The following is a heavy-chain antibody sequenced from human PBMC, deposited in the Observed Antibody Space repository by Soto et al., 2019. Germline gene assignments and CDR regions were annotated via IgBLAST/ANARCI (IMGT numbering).Heavy chain of an antibody. CDR1: GFTFSNYW. CDR3: VRLLDVDY. CDR2: INRDGTTS. D-gene: IGHD3-10*01. V-gene: IGHV3-74*03. J-gene: IGHJ4*02. Sequence: EMQLVESGGGLVQPGGSLRLSCAASGFTFSNYWMHWVRQAPGKGLVWISRINRDGTTSEYADSVKGRFTISRDNAKNVVYLQMKRLRAEDTAIYYCVRLLDVDYWGQGTLVTVSS.